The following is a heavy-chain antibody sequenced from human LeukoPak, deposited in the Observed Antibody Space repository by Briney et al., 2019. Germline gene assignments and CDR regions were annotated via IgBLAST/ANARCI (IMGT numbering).Heavy chain of an antibody. Sequence: SETLSLTCTVSGGSISSYYWSWIRQPPGKGLEWIGYIYYSGSTNYNPSLKSRVTISVDTSKNQFSLKLSSVTAADTAVYYCASYEPPQYQLRGYNWFDPWGQGTLVTVSS. CDR3: ASYEPPQYQLRGYNWFDP. J-gene: IGHJ5*02. CDR1: GGSISSYY. D-gene: IGHD2-2*01. V-gene: IGHV4-59*08. CDR2: IYYSGST.